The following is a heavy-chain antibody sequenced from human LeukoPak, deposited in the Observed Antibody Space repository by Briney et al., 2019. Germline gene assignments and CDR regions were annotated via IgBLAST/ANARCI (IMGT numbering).Heavy chain of an antibody. CDR2: ISGSGGST. D-gene: IGHD1-26*01. J-gene: IGHJ5*02. Sequence: GGSLRLSCAASGFTFSSYAMSWVRQAPGKGLEWVSAISGSGGSTYYADSVKGRFTIPRDNSKNTLYLQMNSLRAEDTAVYYCARRIVGATNWFDPWGQGTLVTVSS. V-gene: IGHV3-23*01. CDR1: GFTFSSYA. CDR3: ARRIVGATNWFDP.